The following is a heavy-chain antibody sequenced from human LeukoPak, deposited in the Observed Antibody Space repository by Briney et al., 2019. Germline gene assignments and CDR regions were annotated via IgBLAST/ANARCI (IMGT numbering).Heavy chain of an antibody. Sequence: SETLSLTCTVSGGSISTYYWSWIRQPPGKGLEWIGYIYHSGSTNYNPSLKSRVTISVDTSENQFSLKLSSVTAADTAVYYCARELAARPGFFDYWGQGTLVTVSS. CDR2: IYHSGST. J-gene: IGHJ4*02. D-gene: IGHD6-6*01. V-gene: IGHV4-59*12. CDR3: ARELAARPGFFDY. CDR1: GGSISTYY.